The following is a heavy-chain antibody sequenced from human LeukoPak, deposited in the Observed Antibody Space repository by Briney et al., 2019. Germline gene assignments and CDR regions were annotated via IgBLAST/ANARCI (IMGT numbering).Heavy chain of an antibody. CDR2: IHYSGST. J-gene: IGHJ4*02. V-gene: IGHV4-39*02. CDR1: GGSISSSSYY. Sequence: PSETLSLTCTVSGGSISSSSYYWGWIRQPPGKGLEWIGSIHYSGSTYYNPSLKSRVTISVDTSKNHFSLKVSFVTAADTAVYYCAREDDLWSYYFDYWGQGTLVTVSS. CDR3: AREDDLWSYYFDY. D-gene: IGHD3-10*01.